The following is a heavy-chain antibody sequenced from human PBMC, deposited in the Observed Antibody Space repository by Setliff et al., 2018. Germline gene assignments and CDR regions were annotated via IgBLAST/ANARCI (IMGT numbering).Heavy chain of an antibody. V-gene: IGHV4-39*07. J-gene: IGHJ4*02. D-gene: IGHD3-22*01. Sequence: SETLSLTCTVSGGSISSSSYYWGWIRQPPGKGLEWIGSIYYRGSTYYNPSLKSRVTISVDTSKNQFSLKLSSVTAADTAVYYCASVVEDYYDSSGYFLPSYYFDYWGQGTLVTVSS. CDR1: GGSISSSSYY. CDR2: IYYRGST. CDR3: ASVVEDYYDSSGYFLPSYYFDY.